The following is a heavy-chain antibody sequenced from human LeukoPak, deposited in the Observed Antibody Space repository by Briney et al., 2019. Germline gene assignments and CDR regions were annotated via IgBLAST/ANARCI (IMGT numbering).Heavy chain of an antibody. CDR3: ARDGAYYYDSSGPPTNFDI. CDR1: GYSISSGYY. J-gene: IGHJ3*02. D-gene: IGHD3-22*01. Sequence: RPSETLSLTCAVSGYSISSGYYWGWIRQPPGKGLEWIGSIYHSGSTYYNPSLKSRVTISVDTSKNQFSLKLSSVTAADTAVYYCARDGAYYYDSSGPPTNFDIWGQGTMVTVSS. CDR2: IYHSGST. V-gene: IGHV4-38-2*02.